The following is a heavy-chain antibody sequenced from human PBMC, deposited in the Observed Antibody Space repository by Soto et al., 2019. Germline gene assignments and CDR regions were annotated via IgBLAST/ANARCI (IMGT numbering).Heavy chain of an antibody. J-gene: IGHJ4*02. CDR2: INRNGGST. CDR3: ARGGSDYYFDY. CDR1: GFTFSSYA. D-gene: IGHD2-21*02. V-gene: IGHV3-64*01. Sequence: PGGSLRLSCAASGFTFSSYAMHWVRQAPGKGLEYVSTINRNGGSTYYANSVKGRFTISRDNSKNTLYLQMGSLRAEDMVVYYCARGGSDYYFDYWGQGTLVTVSS.